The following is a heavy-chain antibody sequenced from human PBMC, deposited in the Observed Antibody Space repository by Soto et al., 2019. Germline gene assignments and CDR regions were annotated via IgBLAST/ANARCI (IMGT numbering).Heavy chain of an antibody. V-gene: IGHV4-34*01. J-gene: IGHJ6*03. D-gene: IGHD4-17*01. CDR1: GGSFSGYY. CDR3: AGGTDGDYADYYYYMDV. Sequence: SETLSLTCAVYGGSFSGYYWSWIRQPPGKGLEWIGEINHSGSTDYNPSLKSRVTISVDTSKNQFSLKLSSVTAADTAVYYCAGGTDGDYADYYYYMDVWGKGTTVTVSS. CDR2: INHSGST.